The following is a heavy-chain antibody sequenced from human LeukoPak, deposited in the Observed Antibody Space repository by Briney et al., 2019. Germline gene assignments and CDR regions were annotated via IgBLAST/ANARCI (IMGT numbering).Heavy chain of an antibody. J-gene: IGHJ4*02. Sequence: GGSLRLSYAASGFTFSSYAMSWVRQAPGKGLEWVSYISSSGSTIYYADSVKGRFTISRDNAKNSLYLQMNSLRAEDTAVYYCARVQPHYYDSSGYPPDYWGQGTLVTVSS. CDR2: ISSSGSTI. D-gene: IGHD3-22*01. V-gene: IGHV3-48*04. CDR3: ARVQPHYYDSSGYPPDY. CDR1: GFTFSSYA.